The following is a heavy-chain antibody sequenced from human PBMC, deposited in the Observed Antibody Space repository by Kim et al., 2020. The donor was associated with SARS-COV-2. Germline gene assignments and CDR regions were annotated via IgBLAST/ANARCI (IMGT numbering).Heavy chain of an antibody. V-gene: IGHV3-23*01. CDR3: AKTPYSSSYYYFDY. Sequence: GGSLRLSCAASGFTFSSYAMSWVRQAPGKGLEWLSTISSSSGCIYFAVSVKGRFTISRDNSKNTLSLQMNSLRAEDTGVYYCAKTPYSSSYYYFDYWGQGTLVTVSS. D-gene: IGHD6-13*01. J-gene: IGHJ4*02. CDR2: ISSSSGCI. CDR1: GFTFSSYA.